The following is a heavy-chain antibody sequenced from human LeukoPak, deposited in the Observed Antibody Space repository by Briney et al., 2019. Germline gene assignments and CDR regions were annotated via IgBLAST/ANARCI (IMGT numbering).Heavy chain of an antibody. D-gene: IGHD2-2*01. J-gene: IGHJ3*01. CDR1: GASISSYY. V-gene: IGHV4-59*01. CDR2: ISYSGST. CDR3: ARSASTSSRSAFDC. Sequence: SETLSLTCTVSGASISSYYWSWIRQPPGKGLDWIGYISYSGSTNYNPSLKSRVTISVDTSKSQFSLKLSSVTAADTAVYYCARSASTSSRSAFDCWGQGTVVTVSS.